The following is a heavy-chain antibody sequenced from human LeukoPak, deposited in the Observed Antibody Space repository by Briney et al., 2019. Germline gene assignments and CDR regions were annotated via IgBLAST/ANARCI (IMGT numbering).Heavy chain of an antibody. D-gene: IGHD6-19*01. Sequence: SETLSLTCTVSGGSISSYYWSWIRQAPGKGLEWIGYIYYSGSTNYNPSLKSRVTISVDTSKNQFSLKLSSVTAADTAVYYCARHASGWAHLFDYWGQGTLVTVSS. V-gene: IGHV4-59*08. CDR1: GGSISSYY. CDR3: ARHASGWAHLFDY. J-gene: IGHJ4*02. CDR2: IYYSGST.